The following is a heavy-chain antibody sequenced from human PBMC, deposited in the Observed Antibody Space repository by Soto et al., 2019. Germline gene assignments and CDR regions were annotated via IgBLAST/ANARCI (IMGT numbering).Heavy chain of an antibody. Sequence: HPGGSLRLSCAASGFTFSSYAMSWVRQAPGKGLEWVSAISGSGGSTYYADSVKGRFTISRDNSKNTLYLQMNSLRAEDTAVYYCDRRSSSWYFDYWGQGTLVTVSS. CDR1: GFTFSSYA. D-gene: IGHD6-13*01. V-gene: IGHV3-23*01. J-gene: IGHJ4*02. CDR2: ISGSGGST. CDR3: DRRSSSWYFDY.